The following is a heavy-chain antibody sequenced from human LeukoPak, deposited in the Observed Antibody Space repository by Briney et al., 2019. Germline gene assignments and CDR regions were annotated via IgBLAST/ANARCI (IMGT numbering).Heavy chain of an antibody. CDR1: GFTFSTYA. CDR2: ISGSSANT. D-gene: IGHD3-16*02. CDR3: AKERAGYTNPYSFDY. V-gene: IGHV3-23*01. J-gene: IGHJ4*02. Sequence: GGPLTLSCAASGFTFSTYAMSWFGQAPGKGLDGFSTISGSSANTYSADSVRGRFTISRDNSKNTLYLHMNSLRAEDTAVYYCAKERAGYTNPYSFDYWGQGTLVTVSS.